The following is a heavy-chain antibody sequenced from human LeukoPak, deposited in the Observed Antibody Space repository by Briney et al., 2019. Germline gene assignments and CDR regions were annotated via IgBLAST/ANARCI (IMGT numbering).Heavy chain of an antibody. Sequence: SETLSLTCTVSGGSISRGGSYWSWLRQHPGKGVEWLGYIYDSGSTYYSPSLKSRVTISADTSKNQFSLRQSSVTAADTAVYYCARDLDGTNHFDFWGQGTLVTVSS. CDR1: GGSISRGGSY. CDR2: IYDSGST. CDR3: ARDLDGTNHFDF. V-gene: IGHV4-31*03. J-gene: IGHJ4*02. D-gene: IGHD2-8*01.